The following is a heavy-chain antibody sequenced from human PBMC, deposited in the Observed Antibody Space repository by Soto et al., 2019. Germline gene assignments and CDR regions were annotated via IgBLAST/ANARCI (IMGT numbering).Heavy chain of an antibody. J-gene: IGHJ4*02. CDR3: TSRVWFGEPGGFDY. D-gene: IGHD3-10*01. CDR1: GFTFTNYG. V-gene: IGHV3-13*01. CDR2: SGTAGDT. Sequence: GSLRLSCAASGFTFTNYGMHWVRQPTGKGLEWVSGSGTAGDTYYPGSVKGRFTISRENAKNTLYLQMNSLRAEDTAVYYCTSRVWFGEPGGFDYWGQGTLVTVSS.